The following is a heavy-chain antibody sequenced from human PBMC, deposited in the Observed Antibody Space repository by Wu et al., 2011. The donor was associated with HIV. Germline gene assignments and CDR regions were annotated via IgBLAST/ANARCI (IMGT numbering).Heavy chain of an antibody. CDR1: GGTFKTYA. V-gene: IGHV1-69*01. CDR2: IIPLSGTT. J-gene: IGHJ4*02. Sequence: QVQLVQSGPEVKKPGSSVKVSCQASGGTFKTYAISWVRQAPGQGLEWMGGIIPLSGTTNYAPRSQGRVTLTTDESTNTAYMELSSLRWEDTATFYXSRMSYYGDSGYYYFDDWGQGTLVTVSS. D-gene: IGHD3-3*01. CDR3: SRMSYYGDSGYYYFDD.